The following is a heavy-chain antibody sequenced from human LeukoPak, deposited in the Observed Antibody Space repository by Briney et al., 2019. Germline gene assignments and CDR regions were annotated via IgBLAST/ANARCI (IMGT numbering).Heavy chain of an antibody. D-gene: IGHD5-18*01. CDR3: AKEYSSIVAFDF. V-gene: IGHV3-30*18. J-gene: IGHJ3*01. CDR1: GFTFSSYG. Sequence: GGSLRLSCAASGFTFSSYGMHWVRQAPGKGLEWVVVISYDGSKKYYADSVKGRFTISRDNSKNTLYLQMNSQRAEDTAVYYCAKEYSSIVAFDFWGQGTMVTVSS. CDR2: ISYDGSKK.